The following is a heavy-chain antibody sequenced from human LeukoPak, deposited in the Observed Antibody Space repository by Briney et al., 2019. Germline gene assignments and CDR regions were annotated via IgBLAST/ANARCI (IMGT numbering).Heavy chain of an antibody. CDR1: GGSISSSNYY. CDR3: ARHRGGGGYHYMDV. CDR2: MYYSGST. Sequence: PSETLSLTCTVSGGSISSSNYYWGWIRQPPGKGLEWIGSMYYSGSTYYNPSLKSRVTISVDTSKNQFSLSLSSVTAADTAVYFCARHRGGGGYHYMDVWGKGTTVIVSS. V-gene: IGHV4-39*01. J-gene: IGHJ6*03. D-gene: IGHD2-21*01.